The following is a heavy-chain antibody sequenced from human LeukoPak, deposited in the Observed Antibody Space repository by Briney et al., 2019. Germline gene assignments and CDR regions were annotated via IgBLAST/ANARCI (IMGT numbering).Heavy chain of an antibody. J-gene: IGHJ5*02. CDR1: GGSISSYY. Sequence: SETLSLTCTVSGGSISSYYWSWIRQPPGKGLEWIGYIYYSGSTNYNPSLKSRVTISVDTSKNQFSLKLSSVTAADTAVTYCARAYCTNGVCYWFDPWGQGTLVTVSS. CDR3: ARAYCTNGVCYWFDP. CDR2: IYYSGST. D-gene: IGHD2-8*01. V-gene: IGHV4-59*01.